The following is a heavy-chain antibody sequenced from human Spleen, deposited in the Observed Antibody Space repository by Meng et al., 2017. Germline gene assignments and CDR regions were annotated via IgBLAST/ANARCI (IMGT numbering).Heavy chain of an antibody. V-gene: IGHV6-1*01. D-gene: IGHD7-27*01. Sequence: QGKLRPSGSGLVKPGQTLSLICAISGDSVSSNNAAWNWIRQSPSRGLEWLGRTYYRSKWYNDYALSVESRISIGPDTSRNQFSLKLNSVTPDDTAVYYCARDSDPLNGDWGFDYWGQGTLVTVSS. CDR2: TYYRSKWYN. J-gene: IGHJ4*02. CDR1: GDSVSSNNAA. CDR3: ARDSDPLNGDWGFDY.